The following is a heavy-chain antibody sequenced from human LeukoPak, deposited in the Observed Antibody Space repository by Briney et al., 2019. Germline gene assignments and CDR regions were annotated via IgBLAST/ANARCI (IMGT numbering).Heavy chain of an antibody. CDR2: INHSGGT. Sequence: SETLSLTCAVYGGSFSGYYWSWIRQPPGKGLEWIGEINHSGGTNYNPSLKSRVTISVDTSKNQFSLKLSSVTAADTAVYYWASFYGSGSYYIDYWGQGTLVTVSS. CDR3: ASFYGSGSYYIDY. J-gene: IGHJ4*02. CDR1: GGSFSGYY. D-gene: IGHD3-10*01. V-gene: IGHV4-34*01.